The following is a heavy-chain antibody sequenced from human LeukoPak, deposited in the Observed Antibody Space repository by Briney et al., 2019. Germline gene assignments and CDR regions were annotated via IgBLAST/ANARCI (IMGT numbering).Heavy chain of an antibody. Sequence: GASVKVSCKVSGYTLTELSMHWVRQAPGKGLEWMGGFDPEDGETIYAQKFQGRVTMTEDTSTDTAYMELSSLRSEDTAVYYCATTRDCSSTSCYRYDAFDIWGQGTMVTVSS. CDR2: FDPEDGET. V-gene: IGHV1-24*01. D-gene: IGHD2-2*01. CDR3: ATTRDCSSTSCYRYDAFDI. J-gene: IGHJ3*02. CDR1: GYTLTELS.